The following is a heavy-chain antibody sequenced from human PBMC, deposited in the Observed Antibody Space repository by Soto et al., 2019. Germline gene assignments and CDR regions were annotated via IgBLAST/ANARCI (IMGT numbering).Heavy chain of an antibody. Sequence: PSETLSLTCTVSGGSISSYYWSWIRQPPGKGLEWIGYIYYSGSTNYNPSLKSRVTISVDTSKNQFSLKLSSVTAADTAVYYCATWGLTTVTGFDYWGQGTLVTVSS. CDR3: ATWGLTTVTGFDY. J-gene: IGHJ4*02. D-gene: IGHD4-4*01. CDR1: GGSISSYY. CDR2: IYYSGST. V-gene: IGHV4-59*01.